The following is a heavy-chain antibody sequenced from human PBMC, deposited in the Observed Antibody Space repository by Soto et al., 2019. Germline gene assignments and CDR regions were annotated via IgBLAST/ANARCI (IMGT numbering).Heavy chain of an antibody. J-gene: IGHJ3*02. Sequence: QLHLVQSGAVVKKPGASVTVSCSASGYPVTAYYMHWVRQAPGRGLEWMGGINPATGAAKYTQTFQGRVTVTRDTSTSTVFMERSGLTSEATAVFYCARGGGVGVAGSAAFDMWGQGTLVTVSS. CDR3: ARGGGVGVAGSAAFDM. CDR1: GYPVTAYY. V-gene: IGHV1-2*02. D-gene: IGHD3-3*01. CDR2: INPATGAA.